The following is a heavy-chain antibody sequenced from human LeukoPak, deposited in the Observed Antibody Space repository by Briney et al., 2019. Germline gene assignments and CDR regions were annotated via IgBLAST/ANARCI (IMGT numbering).Heavy chain of an antibody. CDR1: GYTFTSYG. Sequence: ASVKVSCKASGYTFTSYGISWVRQAPGQGLEWMGWISAYNGNTNYAQKLQGRVTMTTDTSTNTAYMELRSLRSDDTAVYYCARDPRRSYDSSGYPFDYWGQGTLVTVSS. CDR3: ARDPRRSYDSSGYPFDY. D-gene: IGHD3-22*01. V-gene: IGHV1-18*01. CDR2: ISAYNGNT. J-gene: IGHJ4*02.